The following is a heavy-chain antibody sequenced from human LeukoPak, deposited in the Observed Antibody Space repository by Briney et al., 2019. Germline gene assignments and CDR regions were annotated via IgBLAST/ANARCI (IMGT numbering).Heavy chain of an antibody. J-gene: IGHJ4*02. Sequence: SETLSLTCAVYGGSFSGYYWSWIRQPPGKGLEWIGEINHSGSTNYNPSLKSRVTISVDTSKNQFSLKLSSVTAADTAVYYCADARIYDSSGYPIYYFDYWGQGTLVTVSS. D-gene: IGHD3-22*01. CDR1: GGSFSGYY. V-gene: IGHV4-34*01. CDR2: INHSGST. CDR3: ADARIYDSSGYPIYYFDY.